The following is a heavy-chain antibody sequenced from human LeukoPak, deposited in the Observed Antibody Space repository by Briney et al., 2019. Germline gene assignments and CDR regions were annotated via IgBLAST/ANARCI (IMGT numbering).Heavy chain of an antibody. D-gene: IGHD3-22*01. CDR2: IIPIFGTA. J-gene: IGHJ4*02. V-gene: IGHV1-69*01. Sequence: ASVKVSCKASGGSFSRYAISWVRQAPGQGLEWMGGIIPIFGTANYAQKFQGRVTITADESTRTAYMELRTLRSGDTAIYYCARGSGETGGYYYVYWGRGTPVTVSS. CDR1: GGSFSRYA. CDR3: ARGSGETGGYYYVY.